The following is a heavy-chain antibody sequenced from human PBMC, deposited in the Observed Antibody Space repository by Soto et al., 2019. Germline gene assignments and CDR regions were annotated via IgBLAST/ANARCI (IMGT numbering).Heavy chain of an antibody. V-gene: IGHV1-69*06. CDR1: GGTFSDYA. CDR2: IVPRFGSP. CDR3: ARDLIQLRLGKYSFNGMDV. J-gene: IGHJ6*02. D-gene: IGHD3-16*01. Sequence: QVQLVQSGAEMRKPGSSLRVSCKASGGTFSDYAFSWVRQAPGQGLEWMGGIVPRFGSPNYEQKFGGRVTITEDTSSSTVYMALSSLRFDDTAVYSGARDLIQLRLGKYSFNGMDVWGQGTIIIVSS.